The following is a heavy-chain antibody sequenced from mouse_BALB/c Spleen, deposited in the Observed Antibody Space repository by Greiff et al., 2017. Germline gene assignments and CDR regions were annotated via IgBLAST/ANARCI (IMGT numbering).Heavy chain of an antibody. J-gene: IGHJ2*01. CDR1: GYTFSSYW. D-gene: IGHD1-1*01. Sequence: VQLQESGAELMKPGASVKISCKATGYTFSSYWIEWVKQRPGHGLEWIGEILPGSGSTNYNEKFKGKATFTADTSSNTAYMQLSSLTSEDSAVYYCASRNYYGSDPLDYWGQGTTLTVSS. CDR3: ASRNYYGSDPLDY. CDR2: ILPGSGST. V-gene: IGHV1-9*01.